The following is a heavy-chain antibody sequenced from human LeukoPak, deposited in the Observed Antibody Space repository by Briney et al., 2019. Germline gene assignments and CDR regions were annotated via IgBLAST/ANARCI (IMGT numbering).Heavy chain of an antibody. CDR1: GYSFNSQG. Sequence: ASVKVSCKASGYSFNSQGMNWVRQAPGQGLEWMGGIIPIFGTANYAQKFQGRVTITADESTSTAYMELSSLRSEDTAVYYCASGEGATGFHYFDYWGQGTLVTVSS. V-gene: IGHV1-69*13. CDR2: IIPIFGTA. D-gene: IGHD1-26*01. CDR3: ASGEGATGFHYFDY. J-gene: IGHJ4*02.